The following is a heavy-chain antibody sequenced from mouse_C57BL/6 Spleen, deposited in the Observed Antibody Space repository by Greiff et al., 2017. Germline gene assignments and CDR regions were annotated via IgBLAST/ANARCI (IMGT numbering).Heavy chain of an antibody. D-gene: IGHD4-1*01. CDR3: ARGTGLGQDY. V-gene: IGHV1-61*01. Sequence: VQLQQSGAELVRPGSSVKLSCKASGYTFTSYWMDWVKQRPGQGLEWIGNIYPSDSETHYNQKFKDKATLTVDKSSSTAYMQLSSLTSEDSAVYYCARGTGLGQDYWGQGTTLTVSS. J-gene: IGHJ2*01. CDR1: GYTFTSYW. CDR2: IYPSDSET.